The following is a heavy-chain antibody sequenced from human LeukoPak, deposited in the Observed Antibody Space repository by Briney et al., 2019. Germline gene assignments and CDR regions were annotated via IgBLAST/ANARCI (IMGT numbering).Heavy chain of an antibody. D-gene: IGHD1-26*01. V-gene: IGHV3-21*01. CDR2: ISSSSSYI. CDR1: GFTFSSYS. Sequence: PGGSLTLSCAASGFTFSSYSMNWVRQAPGKGLEWVSSISSSSSYIYYADSVRGRFTISRDNAKNSLYLQMNSLRAEDTAVYYCERGGRSGSYSGYWGQGTLVTVSS. J-gene: IGHJ4*02. CDR3: ERGGRSGSYSGY.